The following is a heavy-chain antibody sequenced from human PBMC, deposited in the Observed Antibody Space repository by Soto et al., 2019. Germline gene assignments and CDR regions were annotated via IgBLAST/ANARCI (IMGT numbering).Heavy chain of an antibody. D-gene: IGHD3-16*01. CDR3: AKDRRAGGNSAFYFDF. J-gene: IGHJ4*02. V-gene: IGHV3-23*01. CDR1: GFKFSNYA. CDR2: ISATGGGT. Sequence: GGSLRLSCAASGFKFSNYAVSWVRQAPGKGLEWVSLISATGGGTYYADSVKGRFTISRDNSHNTLYLQVHSLTAEDTAVYYCAKDRRAGGNSAFYFDFWGQGAQVTVSS.